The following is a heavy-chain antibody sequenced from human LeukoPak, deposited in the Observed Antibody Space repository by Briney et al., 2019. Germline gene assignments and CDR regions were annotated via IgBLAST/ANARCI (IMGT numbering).Heavy chain of an antibody. CDR3: AAGYGDYHPLDGYGMDA. CDR2: IYYSGST. Sequence: SETLSLTCTVSGGSISSYYWSWIRQPPGKGLEWIGYIYYSGSTNYNPSLKSRVTISVDTSKNQFSLKLSSVTAADTAVYYCAAGYGDYHPLDGYGMDAWGQGTTVTVSS. J-gene: IGHJ6*02. CDR1: GGSISSYY. D-gene: IGHD4-17*01. V-gene: IGHV4-59*01.